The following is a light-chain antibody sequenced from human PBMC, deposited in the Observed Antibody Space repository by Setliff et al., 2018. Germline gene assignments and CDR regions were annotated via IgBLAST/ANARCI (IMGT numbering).Light chain of an antibody. Sequence: QSALTQPASVSGSPGQSITISCTGTSSDIGGYKYVSWYQQYPGQAPKLLIYDVSNRPSGVSNRFSGSKSGNTASLTISGLQAEDEADYYCSSYTSRSTFVRFGGGTK. CDR3: SSYTSRSTFVR. CDR1: SSDIGGYKY. CDR2: DVS. V-gene: IGLV2-14*03. J-gene: IGLJ2*01.